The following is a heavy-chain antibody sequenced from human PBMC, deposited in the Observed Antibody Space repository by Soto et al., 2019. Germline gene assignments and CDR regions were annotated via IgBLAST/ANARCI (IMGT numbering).Heavy chain of an antibody. CDR1: GFTFSDYY. CDR3: ARGDDSSGYYYVDY. V-gene: IGHV3-11*05. J-gene: IGHJ4*02. Sequence: GGSLRLSCAASGFTFSDYYMSWIRQAPGKGLEWVSYISSSSSYTNYADSVKGRFTISRDNAKNSLYLQMNSLRAEDTAVYYCARGDDSSGYYYVDYWGQGTLVTVSS. CDR2: ISSSSSYT. D-gene: IGHD3-22*01.